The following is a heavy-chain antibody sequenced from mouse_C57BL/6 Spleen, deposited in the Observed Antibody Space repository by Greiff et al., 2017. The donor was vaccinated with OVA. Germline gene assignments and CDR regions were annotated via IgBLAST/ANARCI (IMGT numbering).Heavy chain of an antibody. CDR2: IRSKSNNYAT. D-gene: IGHD1-1*02. J-gene: IGHJ4*01. Sequence: EVKVVESGGGLVQPKGSLKLSCAASGFSFNTYAMNWVRQAPGKGLEWVARIRSKSNNYATYYADSVKDRFTISRDDSESMLYLQMNNLKTEDSAMYYCVGYYGAMDYWGQGTSVTVSS. CDR3: VGYYGAMDY. V-gene: IGHV10-1*01. CDR1: GFSFNTYA.